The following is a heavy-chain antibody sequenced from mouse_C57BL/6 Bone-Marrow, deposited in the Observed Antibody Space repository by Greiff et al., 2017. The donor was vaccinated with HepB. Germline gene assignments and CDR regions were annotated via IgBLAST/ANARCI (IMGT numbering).Heavy chain of an antibody. CDR1: GFTFSSYG. V-gene: IGHV5-6*01. D-gene: IGHD1-1*01. CDR3: ARQGSTTRALDY. Sequence: EVKLMESGGDLVKPGGSLKLSCAASGFTFSSYGMSWVRQTPDKRLEWVATISSGGSYTYYPDSVKGRFTISRDNAKNTLYLQMSSLKSEDTAMYYCARQGSTTRALDYWGQGTSVTVSS. J-gene: IGHJ4*01. CDR2: ISSGGSYT.